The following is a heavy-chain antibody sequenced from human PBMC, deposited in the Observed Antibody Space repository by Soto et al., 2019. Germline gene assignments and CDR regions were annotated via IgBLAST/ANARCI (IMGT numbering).Heavy chain of an antibody. V-gene: IGHV3-33*01. CDR1: GFTFSSYG. J-gene: IGHJ4*02. Sequence: QVQLVESGGGVVQPGRSLRLSCAASGFTFSSYGMHWVRQAPGKGLEWVAVIWFDGSNKFYADSVKGRFTISRDNSKNTVAPQMNSLRDEDSAAYYWATPGPYWGQGTLVTVSS. CDR2: IWFDGSNK. CDR3: ATPGPY.